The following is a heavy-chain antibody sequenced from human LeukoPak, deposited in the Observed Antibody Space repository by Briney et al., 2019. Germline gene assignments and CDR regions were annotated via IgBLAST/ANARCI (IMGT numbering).Heavy chain of an antibody. J-gene: IGHJ4*02. V-gene: IGHV3-53*01. D-gene: IGHD4-17*01. CDR3: ARDNPTVTS. CDR2: IYSGGDT. CDR1: GFTVSSNF. Sequence: GGSLRLSCAASGFTVSSNFMTWVRQAPGKGLEWVSIIYSGGDTYYADSVKGRFTVSRDNAKNSLYLQMNSLRAEDTAVYYCARDNPTVTSWGQGTLVTVSS.